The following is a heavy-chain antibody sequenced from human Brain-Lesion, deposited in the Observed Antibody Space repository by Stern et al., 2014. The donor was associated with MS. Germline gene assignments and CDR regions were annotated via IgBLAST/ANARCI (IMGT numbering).Heavy chain of an antibody. Sequence: QVQLVESGPGLVKPSQTLSLSCTVSGGSISSGGYYWSWIRQPAGKGLEWIGRIFNSGSTSYNPSLKSRVTISIDTSKNQFSLRLNSMTAADTAVYYCARGRVVPGFQYYATDVRGQGTTVIVSS. D-gene: IGHD2-2*01. J-gene: IGHJ6*02. V-gene: IGHV4-61*02. CDR2: IFNSGST. CDR3: ARGRVVPGFQYYATDV. CDR1: GGSISSGGYY.